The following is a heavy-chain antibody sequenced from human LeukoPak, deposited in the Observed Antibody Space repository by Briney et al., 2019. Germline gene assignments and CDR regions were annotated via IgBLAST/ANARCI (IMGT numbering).Heavy chain of an antibody. D-gene: IGHD6-19*01. J-gene: IGHJ4*02. CDR3: AKGHTSGWFYFDY. Sequence: GGSLRLSCAASGFTFGSFAMTWVRQAPGKGLEWVSGISGISGSTYYADFVKGRFTISRDTSKNTLYLQMNSLRAEDTALYYCAKGHTSGWFYFDYWGQGTLVTVSS. CDR1: GFTFGSFA. V-gene: IGHV3-23*01. CDR2: ISGISGST.